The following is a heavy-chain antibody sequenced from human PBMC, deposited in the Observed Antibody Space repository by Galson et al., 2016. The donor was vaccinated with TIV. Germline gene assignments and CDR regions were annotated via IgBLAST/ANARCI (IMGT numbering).Heavy chain of an antibody. CDR2: IHPGDSDT. Sequence: QSGAEVKEPGESLKISCKGSGYSFTSYWIAWVRQMPGRGLELMGVIHPGDSDTRYSPSFQGQVSISADRSISTAYLQWSSLKASDTAMYYCAKQLDFDQRVLDAFHIWGQGTLLTVSS. CDR3: AKQLDFDQRVLDAFHI. CDR1: GYSFTSYW. D-gene: IGHD3-9*01. V-gene: IGHV5-51*01. J-gene: IGHJ3*02.